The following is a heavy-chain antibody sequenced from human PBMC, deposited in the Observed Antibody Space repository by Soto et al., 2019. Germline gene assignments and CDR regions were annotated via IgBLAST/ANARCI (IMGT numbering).Heavy chain of an antibody. CDR1: GFTFNSYA. Sequence: GSLRLSCVASGFTFNSYAMTWVRQSPEKGLEWVSTVSGSGSKTYYSQSVQGRFTISRDNSKNTVFLQMRSLRAEDSAIYFCAKGRYFDVDGGCANFWGQGTLVTVSS. CDR3: AKGRYFDVDGGCANF. CDR2: VSGSGSKT. J-gene: IGHJ4*02. D-gene: IGHD3-22*01. V-gene: IGHV3-23*01.